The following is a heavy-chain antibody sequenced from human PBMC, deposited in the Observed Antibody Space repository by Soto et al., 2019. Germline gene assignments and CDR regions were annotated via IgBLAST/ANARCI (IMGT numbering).Heavy chain of an antibody. CDR2: IYYSGIT. V-gene: IGHV4-31*03. J-gene: IGHJ5*02. CDR1: GGSISSGSYY. D-gene: IGHD2-15*01. CDR3: ARDWVVAEYNWFDT. Sequence: TLSLLSTVSGGSISSGSYYWSWIRQHPGKVLEWSGYIYYSGITYYNPSLKSRVTISVDTSKNQFSLKLSSVTAADTAVYYCARDWVVAEYNWFDTWGQGTLVTVSS.